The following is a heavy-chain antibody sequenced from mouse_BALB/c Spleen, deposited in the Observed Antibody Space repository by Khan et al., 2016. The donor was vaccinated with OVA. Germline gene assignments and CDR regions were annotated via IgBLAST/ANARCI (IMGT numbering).Heavy chain of an antibody. J-gene: IGHJ3*01. V-gene: IGHV2-2*01. D-gene: IGHD2-14*01. CDR2: IWSGGNT. CDR1: GFSLTTYG. Sequence: QVRLQQSGPGLVQPSQSLSITCTVSGFSLTTYGVHWIRQSPGKGLEWLGVIWSGGNTDYNATFISRLSISKDNSKRQVFFKMNSLQAADTAMYYCARNSYMYDFTYWGQGTLVTVSA. CDR3: ARNSYMYDFTY.